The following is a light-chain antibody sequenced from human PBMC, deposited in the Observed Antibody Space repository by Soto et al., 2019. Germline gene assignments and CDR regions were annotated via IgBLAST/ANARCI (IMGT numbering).Light chain of an antibody. CDR1: SSDVGGYNY. Sequence: QSALTQPASVSGSPGQSITISCTGTSSDVGGYNYVSWYQQHPGKAPKLMIYDVSNQPSGVSNRFSGSNSGNTASPTISGLQAEDEADYYCSSYTSSSTPLVFGTGTKVTVL. CDR3: SSYTSSSTPLV. V-gene: IGLV2-14*01. J-gene: IGLJ1*01. CDR2: DVS.